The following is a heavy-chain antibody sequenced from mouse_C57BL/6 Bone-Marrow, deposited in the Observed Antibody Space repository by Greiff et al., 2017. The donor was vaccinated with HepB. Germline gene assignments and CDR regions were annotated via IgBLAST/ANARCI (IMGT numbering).Heavy chain of an antibody. D-gene: IGHD2-3*01. CDR2: INPYNGGT. CDR3: ARWYDLFDY. J-gene: IGHJ2*01. V-gene: IGHV1-19*01. CDR1: GYTFTDYY. Sequence: EVKLVESGPVLVKPGASVKMSCKASGYTFTDYYMNWVKQSHGKSLEWIGVINPYNGGTSYNQKFKGKATLTVDKSSSTAYMELNSLTSEDSAVYYCARWYDLFDYWGQGTTLTVSS.